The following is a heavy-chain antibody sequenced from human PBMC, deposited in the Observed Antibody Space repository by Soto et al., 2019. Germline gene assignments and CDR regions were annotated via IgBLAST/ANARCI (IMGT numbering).Heavy chain of an antibody. CDR3: ASSRGRGDFWSGYVAFDI. V-gene: IGHV3-9*01. J-gene: IGHJ3*02. CDR2: VSWNSGSE. D-gene: IGHD3-3*01. CDR1: GFTFDDYA. Sequence: EVQLVESGGGLVQPGRSLRLSCEASGFTFDDYAMHWVRQAPGKGLEWVSGVSWNSGSEGYADSVKGRFTISRDNVNKSIHLQRNSLEPEDTAVYFCASSRGRGDFWSGYVAFDIWGQGTMVTVS.